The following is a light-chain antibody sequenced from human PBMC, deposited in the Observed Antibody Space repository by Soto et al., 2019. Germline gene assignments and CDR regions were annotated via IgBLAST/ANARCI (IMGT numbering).Light chain of an antibody. V-gene: IGLV2-8*01. CDR3: TSYGGRDNLM. CDR1: SSDIGAYNY. J-gene: IGLJ3*02. CDR2: EVN. Sequence: QSVLTQPPSASGSPGQSVPISCTGTSSDIGAYNYVSWFQQHPGEAPKLIISEVNKRPSGVPDRFSGSKSGNTASLTVSGLQAEDEADYYCTSYGGRDNLMFGGGTKLTVL.